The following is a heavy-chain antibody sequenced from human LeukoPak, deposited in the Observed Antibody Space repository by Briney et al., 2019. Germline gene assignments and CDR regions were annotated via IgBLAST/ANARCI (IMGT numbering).Heavy chain of an antibody. V-gene: IGHV3-30-3*01. CDR2: ISYDGSYK. Sequence: SCKASGYAFTSYAIHWVRQAPGKGLEWVAVISYDGSYKYYADSVEGRFTISRDNSKNTLYLQMNSLRTEDTAVYYCARQKGSSTWSSFDPWGQGTLLTVSS. J-gene: IGHJ5*02. CDR3: ARQKGSSTWSSFDP. D-gene: IGHD6-13*01. CDR1: GYAFTSYA.